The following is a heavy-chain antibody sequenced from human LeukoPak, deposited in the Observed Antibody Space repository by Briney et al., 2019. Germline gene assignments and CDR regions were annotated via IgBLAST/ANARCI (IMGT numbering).Heavy chain of an antibody. Sequence: GGSLRLSCAASGFTFSRYERNWVRQPPGEGLEGVSYISSGGSSIFYADSVKGRFTISRDNAKNSLYLQMNSLRAEDAAVYYCARVVATSGFYYYYMDVWGKGTTVTVSS. V-gene: IGHV3-48*03. J-gene: IGHJ6*03. CDR3: ARVVATSGFYYYYMDV. CDR2: ISSGGSSI. D-gene: IGHD5-12*01. CDR1: GFTFSRYE.